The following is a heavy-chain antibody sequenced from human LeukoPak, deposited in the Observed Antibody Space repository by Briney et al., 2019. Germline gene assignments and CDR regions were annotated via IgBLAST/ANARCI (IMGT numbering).Heavy chain of an antibody. J-gene: IGHJ4*02. CDR2: IKQDGSEK. D-gene: IGHD6-13*01. Sequence: GGSLRLSCAASGFTFSSYWMSWVRQAPGQGREWVANIKQDGSEKYYVDSVKGRFTISRDNAKNSLYLQMNSLRAEDTAVYYCASLGQQLDPLDYWGQGTLVTVSS. CDR3: ASLGQQLDPLDY. V-gene: IGHV3-7*01. CDR1: GFTFSSYW.